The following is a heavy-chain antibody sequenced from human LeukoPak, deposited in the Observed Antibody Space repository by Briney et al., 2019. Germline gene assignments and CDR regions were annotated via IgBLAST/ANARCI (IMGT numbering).Heavy chain of an antibody. CDR1: GFTFSSYA. J-gene: IGHJ4*02. CDR2: ISGSGGST. D-gene: IGHD6-19*01. Sequence: PGGSLRLSCAASGFTFSSYAMSWVRQAPGKGLEWVSAISGSGGSTYHADSVKGRFTISRDNSKNTLYLQMNSLRAEDTAVYYCAGGLAGVFDYWGQGTLVTVSS. V-gene: IGHV3-23*01. CDR3: AGGLAGVFDY.